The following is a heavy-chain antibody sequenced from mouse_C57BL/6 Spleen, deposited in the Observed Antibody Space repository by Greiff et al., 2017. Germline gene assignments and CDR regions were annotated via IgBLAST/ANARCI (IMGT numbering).Heavy chain of an antibody. CDR3: ARESTTVYFDY. J-gene: IGHJ2*01. CDR2: IHPNSGST. Sequence: QVQLQQPGAELVKPGASVTLSCKASGYTFTSYWMHWVKQRPGQGLEWIGMIHPNSGSTNYNEKFKSKATLTVDKSSSTAYMQLSSLTSEDSAVYYCARESTTVYFDYWGQGTTLTVSS. CDR1: GYTFTSYW. D-gene: IGHD1-1*01. V-gene: IGHV1-64*01.